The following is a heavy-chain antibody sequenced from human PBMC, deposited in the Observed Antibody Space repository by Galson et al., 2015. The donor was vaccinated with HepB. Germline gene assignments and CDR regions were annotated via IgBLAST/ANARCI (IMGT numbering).Heavy chain of an antibody. CDR3: ARRGTVTPFDY. CDR2: IYYSGST. D-gene: IGHD4-17*01. J-gene: IGHJ4*02. Sequence: ETLSLTCTVSGGSISSSSYYWGWIRQPPGKGLEWIGSIYYSGSTYYNPSLKSRVTISVDTSKNQFSLKLSSVTAADTTVYYCARRGTVTPFDYWGQGTLVTVSS. V-gene: IGHV4-39*01. CDR1: GGSISSSSYY.